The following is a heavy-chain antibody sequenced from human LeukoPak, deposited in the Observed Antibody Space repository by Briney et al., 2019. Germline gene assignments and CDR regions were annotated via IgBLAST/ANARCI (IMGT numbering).Heavy chain of an antibody. D-gene: IGHD3-3*01. CDR1: GYTLTELS. V-gene: IGHV1-24*01. Sequence: ASVKVSCKVSGYTLTELSMHWVRQAPGKGLEWMGGFDPEDGETIYPQKFQGRVTMTEDTSTDTAYMELSSLRSEDTAVYYCATWNGYYPYYFDYWGQGTLVTVSS. J-gene: IGHJ4*02. CDR2: FDPEDGET. CDR3: ATWNGYYPYYFDY.